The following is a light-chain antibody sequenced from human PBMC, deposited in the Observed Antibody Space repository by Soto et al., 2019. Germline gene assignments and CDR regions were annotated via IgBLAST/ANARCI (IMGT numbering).Light chain of an antibody. CDR2: DAS. J-gene: IGKJ5*01. CDR1: QDISDY. V-gene: IGKV1-33*01. CDR3: QQYDSLIT. Sequence: DIQMTQSPPSLSASVGDRVTITCQASQDISDYLNWYQQKPGKAPKLLIYDASNLESGVPSRFSGSGSGTHFTFTISSLQPEDIATYYCQQYDSLITFGQGTRLEIK.